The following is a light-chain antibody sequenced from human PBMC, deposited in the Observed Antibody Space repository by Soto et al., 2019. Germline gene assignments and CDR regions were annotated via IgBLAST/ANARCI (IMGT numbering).Light chain of an antibody. V-gene: IGKV3D-15*01. CDR3: QQYNDWPWT. CDR2: QTS. J-gene: IGKJ1*01. Sequence: EIVLTQSPATLSSFPGDRVTLSCRASQYINTRLAWYQHRPGQAPRLLIYQTSIRAAGIPARFSASGSGTDFTLTISSLQSADFAVYFCQQYNDWPWTFGQGTKVDIK. CDR1: QYINTR.